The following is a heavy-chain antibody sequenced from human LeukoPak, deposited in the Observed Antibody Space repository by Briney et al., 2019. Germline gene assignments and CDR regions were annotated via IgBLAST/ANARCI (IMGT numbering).Heavy chain of an antibody. Sequence: PGGSLRLSCAASGFTFSRQSMNWVRQAPGKGLEWVSSISTSSTYTYYADSVKGRFTISRDNARNSLFLQMNSLRAEDTAVYYCARVVSRYFDYWGQGTLVTVSS. CDR2: ISTSSTYT. D-gene: IGHD2-2*01. J-gene: IGHJ4*02. CDR1: GFTFSRQS. CDR3: ARVVSRYFDY. V-gene: IGHV3-21*01.